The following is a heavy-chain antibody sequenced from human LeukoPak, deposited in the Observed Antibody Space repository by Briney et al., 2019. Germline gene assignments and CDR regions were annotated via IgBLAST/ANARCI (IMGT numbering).Heavy chain of an antibody. CDR3: ARHPRGSYSFHFDY. CDR2: INHSGST. CDR1: GGSFSGYY. D-gene: IGHD1-26*01. Sequence: PSETLSLTCAVYGGSFSGYYWSWIRQPPGKGLEWIGEINHSGSTNYNPSLKSRVTISVDTSKNQFSLKLSSVTAADTAVYYCARHPRGSYSFHFDYWGQGTLVTVSS. V-gene: IGHV4-34*01. J-gene: IGHJ4*02.